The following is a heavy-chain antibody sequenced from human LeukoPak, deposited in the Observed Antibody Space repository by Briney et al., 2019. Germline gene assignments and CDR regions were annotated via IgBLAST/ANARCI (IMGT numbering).Heavy chain of an antibody. CDR3: ARHLSVVLAATPDY. CDR1: GYSFNTYW. Sequence: GESLKISCKGSGYSFNTYWIGWVRQMPGKGLEWMGIIYPGDSDTKYSPSFQGQVTISADKSINTAYLQWRSLKASDTAMYYCARHLSVVLAATPDYWGQGTLVTVSS. V-gene: IGHV5-51*01. CDR2: IYPGDSDT. D-gene: IGHD2-15*01. J-gene: IGHJ4*02.